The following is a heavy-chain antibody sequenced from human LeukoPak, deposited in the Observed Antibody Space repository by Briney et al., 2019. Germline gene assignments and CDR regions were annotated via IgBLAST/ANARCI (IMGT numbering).Heavy chain of an antibody. D-gene: IGHD3-10*01. J-gene: IGHJ3*02. Sequence: PSETLSLTCTVSGDSISNYYWSWIRQPPGKGLEWIGYFYYSGRTNYNPSLESRVTISVGTSKNQFSLKLSSVTAADTAVYYCARDKGNDAFDIWGQGTMVTVSS. CDR2: FYYSGRT. CDR1: GDSISNYY. CDR3: ARDKGNDAFDI. V-gene: IGHV4-59*01.